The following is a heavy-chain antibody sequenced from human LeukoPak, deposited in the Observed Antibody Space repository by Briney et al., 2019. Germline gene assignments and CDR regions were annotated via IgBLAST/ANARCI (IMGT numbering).Heavy chain of an antibody. V-gene: IGHV1-69*01. Sequence: GSSAKVSCKASGGTFSSYAISWVRQAPGQGLEWMGGIIPIFGTANYAQKFQGRVTITADESTSTAYMELSSLRSEDTAVYYCARELGYGSGSYDYYYYGMDVWGKGTTVTVSS. D-gene: IGHD3-10*01. CDR3: ARELGYGSGSYDYYYYGMDV. CDR1: GGTFSSYA. CDR2: IIPIFGTA. J-gene: IGHJ6*04.